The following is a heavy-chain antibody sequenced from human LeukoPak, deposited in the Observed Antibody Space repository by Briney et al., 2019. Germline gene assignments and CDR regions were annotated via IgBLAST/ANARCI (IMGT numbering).Heavy chain of an antibody. Sequence: SQTLSLTCTVSGGSISNYYWSWIRQPAGKGLEWIGRIYAGGTASYNPSLKSRVTMSADMSKNQLSLKLTSVTAADTAVYYCTREPVPWGQGTLVTVSS. CDR2: IYAGGTA. CDR3: TREPVP. D-gene: IGHD6-19*01. CDR1: GGSISNYY. V-gene: IGHV4-4*07. J-gene: IGHJ4*02.